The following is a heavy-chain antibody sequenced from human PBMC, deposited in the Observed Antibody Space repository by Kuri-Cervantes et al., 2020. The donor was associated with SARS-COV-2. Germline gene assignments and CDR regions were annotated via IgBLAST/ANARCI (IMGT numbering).Heavy chain of an antibody. J-gene: IGHJ5*02. CDR1: GYTFTSYD. CDR2: IIPILGTA. Sequence: SVKVSCKASGYTFTSYDINWVRQATGQGLEWMGGIIPILGTANYAQKFQGRVTITTDESTSTAYMELSSLRSEDTAVYYCARGLYSAEYCSGGSCYNWFDPWGQGTLVTVSS. CDR3: ARGLYSAEYCSGGSCYNWFDP. D-gene: IGHD2-15*01. V-gene: IGHV1-69*05.